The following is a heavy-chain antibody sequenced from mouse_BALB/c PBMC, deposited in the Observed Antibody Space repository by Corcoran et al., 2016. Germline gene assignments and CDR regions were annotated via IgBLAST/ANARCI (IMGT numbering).Heavy chain of an antibody. CDR2: INPYNGGT. CDR3: AISYVKDY. J-gene: IGHJ4*01. Sequence: ELLLQQSRRKMVKPGASMKISCKACGYSFTDYTMNWVKQSHGKKLETIGLINPYNGGTSYNQKFKGKATLTVDKSSSTAYMELLSLTSEDSAVYYCAISYVKDYWGQGTSVTVSS. CDR1: GYSFTDYT. D-gene: IGHD2-12*01. V-gene: IGHV1-18*01.